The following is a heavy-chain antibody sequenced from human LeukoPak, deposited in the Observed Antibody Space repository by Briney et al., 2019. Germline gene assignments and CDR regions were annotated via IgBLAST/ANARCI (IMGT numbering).Heavy chain of an antibody. V-gene: IGHV3-30*18. CDR1: GFTFSSYG. CDR3: AKDLQYCSGGSCYPYRHWYFDL. CDR2: ISYDGSNK. Sequence: GRSLGLSCAASGFTFSSYGMHWVRQAPGKGLEWVAVISYDGSNKYYADSVKGRFTISRGNSKNTLYLQMNSLRAEDTAVYYCAKDLQYCSGGSCYPYRHWYFDLWGRGTLVTVSS. D-gene: IGHD2-15*01. J-gene: IGHJ2*01.